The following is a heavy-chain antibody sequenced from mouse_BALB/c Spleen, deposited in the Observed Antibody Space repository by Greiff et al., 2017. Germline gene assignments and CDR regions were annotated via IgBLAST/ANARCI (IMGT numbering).Heavy chain of an antibody. J-gene: IGHJ2*01. CDR2: INPSTGYT. V-gene: IGHV1-7*01. D-gene: IGHD2-4*01. CDR3: ARGGMIKDD. Sequence: VQLQQSGAELAKPGASVKMSCKASGYTFTSYWMHWVKQRPGQGLEWIGYINPSTGYTEYNQKFKDKATLTADKSSSTAYMQLSSLTSEDSAVYYCARGGMIKDDWGQGTTLTVSS. CDR1: GYTFTSYW.